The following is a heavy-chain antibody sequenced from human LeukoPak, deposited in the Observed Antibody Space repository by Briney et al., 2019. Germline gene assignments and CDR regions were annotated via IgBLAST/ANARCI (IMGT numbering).Heavy chain of an antibody. V-gene: IGHV3-30*02. CDR1: GFTFGSYA. CDR2: IRYDGSNK. Sequence: GGSLRLSCVASGFTFGSYAMGWVRQAPGKGLEWVAFIRYDGSNKYYADSVKGRFTISRDNSKNTLYLQMNSLRAEDTAVYYCARERIFGVALDYWGQGTLVTVST. J-gene: IGHJ4*02. D-gene: IGHD3-3*01. CDR3: ARERIFGVALDY.